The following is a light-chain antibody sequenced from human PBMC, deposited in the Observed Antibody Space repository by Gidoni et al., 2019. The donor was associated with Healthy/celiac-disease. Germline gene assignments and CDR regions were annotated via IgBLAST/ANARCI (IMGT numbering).Light chain of an antibody. Sequence: DIQMTQSPSSLSASVGARVTITCRASQSISSYLNWYQQKPGKAPKLLIYAASSLQSGVPSSFSGSGSGTDFTLTIISLQPEDFATYYCQQSYSTPGTFGPGTKVDIK. CDR1: QSISSY. CDR3: QQSYSTPGT. CDR2: AAS. J-gene: IGKJ3*01. V-gene: IGKV1-39*01.